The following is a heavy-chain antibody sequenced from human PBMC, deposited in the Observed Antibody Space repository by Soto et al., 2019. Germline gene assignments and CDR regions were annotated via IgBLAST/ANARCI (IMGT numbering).Heavy chain of an antibody. CDR1: GYTFTGYY. CDR2: INPNSGGT. V-gene: IGHV1-2*04. CDR3: ARGRITMVRGVIPNYGMDV. Sequence: GASVKVSCKASGYTFTGYYMHWVRQAPGQGLEWMGWINPNSGGTNYAQKFQGWVTMTRDTSISTAYMELSRLRSDDTAVYYCARGRITMVRGVIPNYGMDVWGQGTTVTAP. J-gene: IGHJ6*02. D-gene: IGHD3-10*01.